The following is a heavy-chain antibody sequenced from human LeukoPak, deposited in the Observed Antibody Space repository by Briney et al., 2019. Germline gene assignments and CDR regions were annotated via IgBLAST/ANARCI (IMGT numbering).Heavy chain of an antibody. CDR1: GFMFSRFG. J-gene: IGHJ3*01. CDR3: GSDPNGDYVGAFEF. Sequence: QPGGSVRLSCVGSGFMFSRFGLIWVRQAPGKGLEWVSGIHGNGETTYYGDSVKGRFTISRDNFKSTLYLQMNSLRVEDTAEYFCGSDPNGDYVGAFEFWGQGTKVAVSS. CDR2: IHGNGETT. D-gene: IGHD3-16*01. V-gene: IGHV3-23*01.